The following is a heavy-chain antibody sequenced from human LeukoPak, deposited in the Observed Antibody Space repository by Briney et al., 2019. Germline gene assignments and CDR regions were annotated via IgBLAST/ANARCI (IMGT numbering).Heavy chain of an antibody. D-gene: IGHD2-2*01. CDR3: ARGSGDIVVVPAATTAYYYYYMDV. J-gene: IGHJ6*03. Sequence: SETLSLTCTVSGGSISSYYWSWIRQPPGKGLEWIGYIYYSGSTNYNPSLKNRVTISVDTSKNQFSLKLSSVTAADTAVYYCARGSGDIVVVPAATTAYYYYYMDVWGKGTTVTVSS. V-gene: IGHV4-59*01. CDR2: IYYSGST. CDR1: GGSISSYY.